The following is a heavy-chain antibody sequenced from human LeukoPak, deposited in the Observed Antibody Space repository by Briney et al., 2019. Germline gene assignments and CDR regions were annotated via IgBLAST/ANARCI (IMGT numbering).Heavy chain of an antibody. CDR1: GFTFSSYW. J-gene: IGHJ4*02. CDR3: AKDLGIVATIRCHQFDY. Sequence: GGSLRLSCAASGFTFSSYWMSWVRQAPGKGLEWVSAISGSGGSTYYADSVKGRFTISRDNSKNTLYLQMNSLRAEDTAVYYCAKDLGIVATIRCHQFDYWGQGTLVTVSS. D-gene: IGHD5-12*01. V-gene: IGHV3-23*01. CDR2: ISGSGGST.